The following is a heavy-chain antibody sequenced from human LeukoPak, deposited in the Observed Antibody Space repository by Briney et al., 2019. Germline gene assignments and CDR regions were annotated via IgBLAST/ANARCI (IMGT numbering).Heavy chain of an antibody. CDR1: ECTSSSYA. CDR2: IRGSGGTT. V-gene: IGHV3-23*01. J-gene: IGHJ4*02. Sequence: GSSMIPSSAAAECTSSSYAMSWVRQPAGERLEWVSAIRGSGGTTYYAASEKGRFTTSRENSKTPLYLRITSLRSEDTAVYYCAKGDCSSTSCYSGYWGQGTLVTVSS. CDR3: AKGDCSSTSCYSGY. D-gene: IGHD2-2*02.